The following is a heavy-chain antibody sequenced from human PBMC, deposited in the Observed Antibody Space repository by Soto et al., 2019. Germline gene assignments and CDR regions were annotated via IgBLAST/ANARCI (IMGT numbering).Heavy chain of an antibody. CDR1: GYTFTSYA. CDR3: ARDGAYSSGWYEVFDY. V-gene: IGHV1-3*01. D-gene: IGHD6-19*01. J-gene: IGHJ4*02. Sequence: ASVKVSCKASGYTFTSYAMHWVRQAPGQRLEWVGWINAGNGNTKYSQKFQGRVTITRDTSASTAYMELSSLRSEDTAVYYCARDGAYSSGWYEVFDYWGQGTLVTVSS. CDR2: INAGNGNT.